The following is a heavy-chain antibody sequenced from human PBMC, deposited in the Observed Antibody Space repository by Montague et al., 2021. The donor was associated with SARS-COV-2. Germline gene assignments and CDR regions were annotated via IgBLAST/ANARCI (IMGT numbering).Heavy chain of an antibody. CDR1: GFTFSSYS. CDR3: ARAIDYGDYGYYFDY. CDR2: ISSSSSYI. J-gene: IGHJ4*02. V-gene: IGHV3-21*01. Sequence: SLRLSCAASGFTFSSYSMNWVRQAPGKGLEWVSSISSSSSYIYYGDSVKGRFTISRDNAKNSLYLQMNSLRAEDTAVYYCARAIDYGDYGYYFDYWGQGTLVTVSS. D-gene: IGHD4-17*01.